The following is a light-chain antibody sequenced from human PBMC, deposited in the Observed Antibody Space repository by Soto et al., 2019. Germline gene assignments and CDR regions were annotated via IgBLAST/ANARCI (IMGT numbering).Light chain of an antibody. CDR1: SNDVGGYNY. CDR3: SSYTSSSLYV. Sequence: QSALTQPASVSGSPGQSITISCTGTSNDVGGYNYVSWYQQHPGKAPKLMIYDVSNRPSGVSNRFSGSKSGNTASLTISGLQAEDEPDYYCSSYTSSSLYVFGTGTKLTVL. CDR2: DVS. V-gene: IGLV2-14*03. J-gene: IGLJ1*01.